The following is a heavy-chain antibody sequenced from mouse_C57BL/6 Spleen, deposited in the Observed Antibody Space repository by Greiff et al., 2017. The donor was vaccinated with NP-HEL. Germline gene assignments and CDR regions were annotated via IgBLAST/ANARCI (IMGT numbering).Heavy chain of an antibody. CDR2: IDPSDSYT. J-gene: IGHJ3*01. CDR1: GYTFTSYW. Sequence: QVQLQQPGAELVMPGASVKLSCKASGYTFTSYWMHWVKQRPGQGLEWIGEIDPSDSYTNYNQKFKGKSTLTVDKSSSTAYMQLSSLTSEDSAVYYCARSGDYGSSLAWFAYWGQGTLVTVSA. V-gene: IGHV1-69*01. CDR3: ARSGDYGSSLAWFAY. D-gene: IGHD1-1*01.